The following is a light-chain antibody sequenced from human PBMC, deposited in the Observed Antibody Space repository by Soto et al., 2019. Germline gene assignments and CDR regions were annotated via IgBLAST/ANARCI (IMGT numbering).Light chain of an antibody. J-gene: IGLJ2*01. V-gene: IGLV2-14*03. CDR2: DVR. CDR3: SSYTSSSTVI. CDR1: SSDVGGYNY. Sequence: QSALTQPASVSGSPGQSITISCTGTSSDVGGYNYISWYQQHPGKAPKFIIYDVRNRPSGVSNRFSGSRSGNTASLTISGLQAEDEADYYCSSYTSSSTVIFGGVTNLTVL.